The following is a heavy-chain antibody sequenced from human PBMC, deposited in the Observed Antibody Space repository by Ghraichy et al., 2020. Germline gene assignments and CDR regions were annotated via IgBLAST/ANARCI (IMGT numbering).Heavy chain of an antibody. D-gene: IGHD6-19*01. CDR1: GGSISSSSYY. V-gene: IGHV4-39*07. J-gene: IGHJ4*02. Sequence: SETLSLTCTVSGGSISSSSYYWGWIRQPPGKGLEWIGSIYYSGSTYYNPSLKSRVTISVDTSKNQFSLKLSSVTAADTAVYYCASSNTYSSGWYPDYWGQGTLVTVSS. CDR3: ASSNTYSSGWYPDY. CDR2: IYYSGST.